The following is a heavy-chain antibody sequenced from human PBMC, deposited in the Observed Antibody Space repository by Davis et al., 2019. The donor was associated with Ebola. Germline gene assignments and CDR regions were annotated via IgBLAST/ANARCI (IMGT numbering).Heavy chain of an antibody. CDR1: GFISRNYG. Sequence: PGGSLRLSCAASGFISRNYGMTWVRQASGKGLECVAAISMRGDSTDYADSVRGRFTIARDNSNNMLYLQMNSLTVEDTAVYYCVQGTTSCKAWGQGTLVTVSS. V-gene: IGHV3-23*01. J-gene: IGHJ4*02. CDR2: ISMRGDST. D-gene: IGHD2-2*01. CDR3: VQGTTSCKA.